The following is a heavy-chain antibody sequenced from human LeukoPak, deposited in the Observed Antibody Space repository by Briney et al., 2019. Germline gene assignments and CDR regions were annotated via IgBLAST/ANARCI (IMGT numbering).Heavy chain of an antibody. Sequence: GASVKVSCKASGYSFTSNYIHLVRQAPGQGLEWMGMIYPSDGSTSYAQKFQGRVTVTRDTSTSTVHMELSGLRSEDTAVYYCARDQEAFDYWGQGTLVTVSS. CDR2: IYPSDGST. CDR1: GYSFTSNY. V-gene: IGHV1-46*01. CDR3: ARDQEAFDY. J-gene: IGHJ4*02.